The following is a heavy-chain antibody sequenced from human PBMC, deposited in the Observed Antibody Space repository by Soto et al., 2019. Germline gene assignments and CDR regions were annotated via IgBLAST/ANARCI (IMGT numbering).Heavy chain of an antibody. J-gene: IGHJ4*02. D-gene: IGHD5-18*01. CDR2: IYYSGST. CDR3: ARGVMKGYPHY. V-gene: IGHV4-59*01. Sequence: SETLSLTCTVAGGSISSYYWSWIRQPPGKGLEWIGYIYYSGSTNYNPSLKSRVTISVDTSKNQFPLKLSSVTAADTAVYYCARGVMKGYPHYWGQGTLVTVSS. CDR1: GGSISSYY.